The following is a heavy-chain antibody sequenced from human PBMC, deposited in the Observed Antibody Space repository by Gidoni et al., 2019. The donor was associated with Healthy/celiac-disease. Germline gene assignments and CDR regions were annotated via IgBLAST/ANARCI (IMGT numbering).Heavy chain of an antibody. V-gene: IGHV1-2*02. D-gene: IGHD5-12*01. CDR3: ASGGGIVATILPPRS. J-gene: IGHJ4*02. CDR1: GYTFTGYY. Sequence: QVQLVQSGAEVKKPGASVKVSCKASGYTFTGYYMHWVRQASGQGLEWMGWINPNIGGTNYAQKFQGRVTMTRDTSISTAYMELSRLRSDDTAVYYCASGGGIVATILPPRSWGQGTLVTVSS. CDR2: INPNIGGT.